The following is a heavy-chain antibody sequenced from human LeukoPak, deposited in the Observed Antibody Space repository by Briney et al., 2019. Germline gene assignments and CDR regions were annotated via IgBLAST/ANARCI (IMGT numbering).Heavy chain of an antibody. CDR2: INPNSGGT. Sequence: GASVKVSCKASGYTFTGYYMHSVRQAPGQGLEWMGWINPNSGGTNYAQKFQGRVTMTRDTSISTAYMELSRLRSDDTAVYYCARGGSSRWNWFDPWGQGTLVTVSS. J-gene: IGHJ5*02. D-gene: IGHD6-6*01. CDR3: ARGGSSRWNWFDP. V-gene: IGHV1-2*02. CDR1: GYTFTGYY.